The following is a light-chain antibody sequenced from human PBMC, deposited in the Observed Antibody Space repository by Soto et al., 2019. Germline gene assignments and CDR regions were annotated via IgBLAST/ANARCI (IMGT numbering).Light chain of an antibody. V-gene: IGKV1-6*01. CDR3: LQDYDYPLT. CDR2: ATS. J-gene: IGKJ4*01. CDR1: QGIRND. Sequence: AIQMTQSPSSLSASVGDTVTITCRASQGIRNDLGWYQQKPGKAPHLLIYATSSLQSGVPSRFSGSGSGTDFTLTISSLQPEDFATYYCLQDYDYPLTFGGGTTVEVK.